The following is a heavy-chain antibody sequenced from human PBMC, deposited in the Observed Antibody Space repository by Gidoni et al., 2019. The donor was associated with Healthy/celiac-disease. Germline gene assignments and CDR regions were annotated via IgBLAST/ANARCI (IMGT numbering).Heavy chain of an antibody. CDR2: IRSKAYGGTT. J-gene: IGHJ3*02. CDR1: GFTFGDYA. CDR3: TRDRATNIKGDI. Sequence: EVPLVESGGGLVQPGRSLRPSCTASGFTFGDYAMSWVRQAPVKGLEWVGFIRSKAYGGTTEYAASVKGRFTISRDDSKSIAYLQMNSLKTEDTAVYYCTRDRATNIKGDIWGQGTMVTVSS. V-gene: IGHV3-49*04.